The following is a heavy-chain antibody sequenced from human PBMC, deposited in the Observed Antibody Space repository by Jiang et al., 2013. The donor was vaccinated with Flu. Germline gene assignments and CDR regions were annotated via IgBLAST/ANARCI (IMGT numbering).Heavy chain of an antibody. J-gene: IGHJ4*02. CDR1: GYTFTGYY. CDR3: ALPHRGWELPHFDY. Sequence: SVKVSCKASGYTFTGYYMHWVRQAPGQGLEWMGRINPNSGGTNYAQKFQGRVTMTRDTSISTAYMELSRLRSDDTAVYYCALPHRGWELPHFDYWGQGTLVTVSS. V-gene: IGHV1-2*06. D-gene: IGHD1-26*01. CDR2: INPNSGGT.